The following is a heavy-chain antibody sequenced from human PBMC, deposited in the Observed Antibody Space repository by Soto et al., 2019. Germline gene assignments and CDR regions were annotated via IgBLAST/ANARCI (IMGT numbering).Heavy chain of an antibody. Sequence: GGSLRLSCVASGFNLSHPWMTWVRQAAGKGLEWVGRIKSKTDGGTADYAAPVKGRATISRDDSKNTVYLQMNSLRAEDTAVYYCAREGALKPFSSWGQGALVTVSS. CDR3: AREGALKPFSS. CDR1: GFNLSHPW. CDR2: IKSKTDGGTA. V-gene: IGHV3-15*01. J-gene: IGHJ5*02.